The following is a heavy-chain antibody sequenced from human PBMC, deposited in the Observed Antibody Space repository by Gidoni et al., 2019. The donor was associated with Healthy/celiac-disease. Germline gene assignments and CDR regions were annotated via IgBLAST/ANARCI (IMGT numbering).Heavy chain of an antibody. CDR3: ASQTEYSSSSFYYYYGMDV. CDR2: IYYSGST. J-gene: IGHJ6*02. Sequence: QLQLQESGPGLVKPSETLSLTCTVSGGSISSSSYYWGWIRQPPGKGLEWIGSIYYSGSTYYNPALKSRVTISVDTSKNQFSLKLSSVTAADTAVYYCASQTEYSSSSFYYYYGMDVWGQGTTVTVSS. V-gene: IGHV4-39*01. D-gene: IGHD6-6*01. CDR1: GGSISSSSYY.